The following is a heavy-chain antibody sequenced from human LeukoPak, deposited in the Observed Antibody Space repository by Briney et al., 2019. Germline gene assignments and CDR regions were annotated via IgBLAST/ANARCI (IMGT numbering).Heavy chain of an antibody. V-gene: IGHV1-18*01. CDR1: GYTFTNYV. J-gene: IGHJ4*02. Sequence: ASVKVSRKASGYTFTNYVISWVRQAPGQGLEWMGWISTYNGNKHYAQKVQGRVTMTRDTSTSKAYMELRSLQSDDTAVYYWARDRFADSGGHDRGDYWGQGTLVTVPS. CDR3: ARDRFADSGGHDRGDY. D-gene: IGHD2-15*01. CDR2: ISTYNGNK.